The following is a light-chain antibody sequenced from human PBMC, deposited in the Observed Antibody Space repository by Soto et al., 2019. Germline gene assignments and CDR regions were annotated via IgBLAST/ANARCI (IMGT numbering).Light chain of an antibody. CDR3: SSYAGSKYLV. V-gene: IGLV2-8*01. J-gene: IGLJ3*02. CDR2: DVS. Sequence: QSALTQPPSASGSPGXSVTLSCTGTSSDVGAYNYVSWYQQHPGKATKLVLYDVSKRPSGVPXRFSGSQSGNTAXXXXSGLQAEDEADYYCSSYAGSKYLVFGGATKVTV. CDR1: SSDVGAYNY.